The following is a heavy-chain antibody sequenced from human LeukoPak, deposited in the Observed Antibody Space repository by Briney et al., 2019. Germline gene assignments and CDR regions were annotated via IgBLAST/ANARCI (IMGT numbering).Heavy chain of an antibody. CDR2: IKQDGSEN. CDR1: GFTFSSYW. D-gene: IGHD6-19*01. J-gene: IGHJ6*02. V-gene: IGHV3-7*01. Sequence: GGSLRLSCAASGFTFSSYWMSWVRQAPGKGLEWVANIKQDGSENYYVDSVKGRFTISRDNAKNSLYLQMNSLRAEDTAVYYCARGPAYSSGWYYYYYYYGMDVWGQGTTVTVSS. CDR3: ARGPAYSSGWYYYYYYYGMDV.